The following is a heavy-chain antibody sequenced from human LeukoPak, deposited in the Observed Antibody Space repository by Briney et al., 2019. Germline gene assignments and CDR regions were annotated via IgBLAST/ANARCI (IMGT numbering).Heavy chain of an antibody. Sequence: SETLSLTCTVSGGSVSSYYWSWIRQPPGKGLEWIGYTYYSGYTNYNPSLKSRVTISVDTSKNQFSLKLSSVNAADTAVYYCAVLSGGEVAYWGQGTLVTVSS. V-gene: IGHV4-59*02. CDR3: AVLSGGEVAY. CDR1: GGSVSSYY. J-gene: IGHJ4*02. D-gene: IGHD3-10*01. CDR2: TYYSGYT.